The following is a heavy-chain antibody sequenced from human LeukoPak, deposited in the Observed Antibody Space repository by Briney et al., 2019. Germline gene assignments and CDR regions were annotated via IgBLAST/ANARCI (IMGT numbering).Heavy chain of an antibody. J-gene: IGHJ4*02. CDR1: GFTFSSYA. CDR3: AKDYDILTGVDY. V-gene: IGHV3-23*01. D-gene: IGHD3-9*01. Sequence: GGSLRLSCAASGFTFSSYAMSWVRQAPGKGLEWVSAISGSGGSAYYADSVKGRFTISRDNSKNTLYLQMNSLRAEDTAVYYCAKDYDILTGVDYWGQGTLVTVPS. CDR2: ISGSGGSA.